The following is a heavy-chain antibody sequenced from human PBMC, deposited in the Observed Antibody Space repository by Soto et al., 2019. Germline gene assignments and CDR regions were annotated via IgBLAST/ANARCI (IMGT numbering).Heavy chain of an antibody. CDR1: GGTFSSYA. D-gene: IGHD3-3*01. J-gene: IGHJ4*02. CDR2: IIPIFGTA. Sequence: QVQLVQSGAEVKKPGSSVKVSCKASGGTFSSYAISWVRQAPGQGLEWMGGIIPIFGTANYAQKFQGRVTITAEESTSTSYMELSSLGSEDTAVDYFARAPPGFWSGAESPLGYWGQGTLVTVSS. CDR3: ARAPPGFWSGAESPLGY. V-gene: IGHV1-69*01.